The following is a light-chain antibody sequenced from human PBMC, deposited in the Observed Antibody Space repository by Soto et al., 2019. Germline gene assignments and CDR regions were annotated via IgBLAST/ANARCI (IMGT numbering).Light chain of an antibody. V-gene: IGKV3-20*01. CDR3: QQDCSSPVT. CDR2: GAF. CDR1: QSIRSNY. J-gene: IGKJ1*01. Sequence: EIVLTHSPGTLSLSPWERATLSCRASQSIRSNYLAWYQQKPGQAPRFLIYGAFSRATGIPDRFSGSGSGTDFTLTISRLEPEDFAVYYSQQDCSSPVTFGQGTKVDIK.